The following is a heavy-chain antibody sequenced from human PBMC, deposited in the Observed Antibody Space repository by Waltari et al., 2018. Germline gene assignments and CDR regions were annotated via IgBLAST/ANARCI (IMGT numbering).Heavy chain of an antibody. D-gene: IGHD2-21*01. J-gene: IGHJ5*02. CDR1: GGSFSGYY. Sequence: QVQLQQWGAGLLKPSETLSLTCAVYGGSFSGYYWSWIRQPPGKGLEWIGEINHSGSTNYNPSLKSRVTISVDTSKNQFSLKLSSVTAADTAVYYCARGRIVVVYNWFDPWGQGTLVTVSS. V-gene: IGHV4-34*01. CDR2: INHSGST. CDR3: ARGRIVVVYNWFDP.